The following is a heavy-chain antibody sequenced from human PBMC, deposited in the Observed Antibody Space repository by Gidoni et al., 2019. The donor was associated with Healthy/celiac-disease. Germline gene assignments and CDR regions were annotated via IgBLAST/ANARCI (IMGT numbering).Heavy chain of an antibody. CDR2: IYYRGST. CDR3: ARQERDGYNYNY. D-gene: IGHD5-12*01. Sequence: QLQLQASGPGLVKPSETLSTTCTVSGGYISSSSYYWGWIRQPPGKGLEWIGSIYYRGSTYYNPSLKSRVTISVDTSKNQFSLKLSSVTAADTAVYYCARQERDGYNYNYWGQGTLVTVSS. J-gene: IGHJ4*02. V-gene: IGHV4-39*01. CDR1: GGYISSSSYY.